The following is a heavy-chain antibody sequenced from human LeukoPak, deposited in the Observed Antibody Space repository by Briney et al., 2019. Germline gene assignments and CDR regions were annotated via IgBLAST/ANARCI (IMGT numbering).Heavy chain of an antibody. J-gene: IGHJ4*02. CDR2: IYYSGST. CDR3: ARVSYGDYTGYYFDY. D-gene: IGHD4-17*01. V-gene: IGHV4-59*01. CDR1: GGSIRSYY. Sequence: SETLSLTCTVSGGSIRSYYWSWIRQHPGKGLEWIGYIYYSGSTYYNPSLKSRVTISVDTSKNQFSLKLSSVTAADTAVYYCARVSYGDYTGYYFDYWGQGTLVTVSS.